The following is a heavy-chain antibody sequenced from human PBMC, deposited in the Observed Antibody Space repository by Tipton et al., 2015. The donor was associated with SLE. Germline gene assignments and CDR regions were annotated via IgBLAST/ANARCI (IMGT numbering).Heavy chain of an antibody. CDR1: GFTFSSYS. V-gene: IGHV3-21*05. D-gene: IGHD1-14*01. CDR3: ARPDRDLLWYFDL. J-gene: IGHJ2*01. Sequence: SLRLSCAASGFTFSSYSMNWVRQAPGKGLEWVSYISSGSSYIYYADSVKGRFTISRDNAKNSLYLQMNSLRAEDTAVYYCARPDRDLLWYFDLWGRGTLVTVSS. CDR2: ISSGSSYI.